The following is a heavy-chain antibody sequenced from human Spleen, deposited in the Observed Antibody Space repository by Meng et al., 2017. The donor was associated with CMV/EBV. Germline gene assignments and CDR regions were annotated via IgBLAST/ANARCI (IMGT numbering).Heavy chain of an antibody. CDR2: IYQRGTT. V-gene: IGHV4-39*07. CDR1: GGSIGSGAFY. J-gene: IGHJ5*02. Sequence: CLVSGGSIGSGAFYWGWSRQPPGKGLEWIGSIYQRGTTSFHPSLKGRVSISFDMSKNQFSLNLNSVTAADTAVYYCARVDRQWFDPWGQGTLVTVSS. CDR3: ARVDRQWFDP.